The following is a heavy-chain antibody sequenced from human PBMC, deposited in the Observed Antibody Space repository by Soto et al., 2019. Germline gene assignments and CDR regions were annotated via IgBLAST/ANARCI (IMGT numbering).Heavy chain of an antibody. D-gene: IGHD6-19*01. CDR1: GDSISGYY. Sequence: TLSLTCSVSGDSISGYYWSWVRQPPGKGLEWIAYISSSGTTSYNPSLKSRVTISVDTSKNQFSLKVNSVTTADTAVYYCARIRSGWYWFDPWGQGTLVTVSS. V-gene: IGHV4-59*01. CDR3: ARIRSGWYWFDP. CDR2: ISSSGTT. J-gene: IGHJ5*02.